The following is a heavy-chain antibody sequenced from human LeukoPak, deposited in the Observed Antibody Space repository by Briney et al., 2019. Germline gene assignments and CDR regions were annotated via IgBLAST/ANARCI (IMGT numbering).Heavy chain of an antibody. CDR2: ISGSGGST. V-gene: IGHV3-23*01. Sequence: GGSLRLSCAASGFTFSSYAMSWVRQAPGKGLEWVSAISGSGGSTYYADSVKGRFTISRDNAKNSLYLQMNSLRADDTAVYYCAKSRNLGYDYWGQGTLVTVSS. J-gene: IGHJ4*02. D-gene: IGHD3-22*01. CDR1: GFTFSSYA. CDR3: AKSRNLGYDY.